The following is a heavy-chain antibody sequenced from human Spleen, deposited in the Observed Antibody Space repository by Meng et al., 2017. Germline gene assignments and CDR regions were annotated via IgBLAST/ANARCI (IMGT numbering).Heavy chain of an antibody. CDR2: INWNGGST. CDR1: GSIFDDHG. V-gene: IGHV3-20*04. CDR3: ASEGKSPTSYYDSSGYYFDY. J-gene: IGHJ4*02. D-gene: IGHD3-22*01. Sequence: SLIISCAASGSIFDDHGMSWVRQPPGKGLEWVAGINWNGGSTGCADSVKGRLTISSDNAKNSLYLQMNSLRAEDTALYYCASEGKSPTSYYDSSGYYFDYWGQGTLVTVSS.